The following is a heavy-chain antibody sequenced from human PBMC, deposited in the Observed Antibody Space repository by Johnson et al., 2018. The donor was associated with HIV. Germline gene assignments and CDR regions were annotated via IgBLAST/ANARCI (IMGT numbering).Heavy chain of an antibody. CDR2: IKSEVDDGTT. D-gene: IGHD5-18*01. CDR3: TTEWGIELWLIDAFDM. J-gene: IGHJ3*02. V-gene: IGHV3-15*01. CDR1: GFSFNNAW. Sequence: VQLVESGGGVVQPAWSPRLSCEASGFSFNNAWMSWVRQAPGRGLEWVGRIKSEVDDGTTDYAAPVKGRFAISRDDSKNTLFLQMNSLKTEDTAIYYCTTEWGIELWLIDAFDMWGQGTMVTVSS.